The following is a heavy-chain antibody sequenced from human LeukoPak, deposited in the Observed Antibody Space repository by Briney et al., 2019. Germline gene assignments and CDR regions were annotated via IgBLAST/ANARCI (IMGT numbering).Heavy chain of an antibody. CDR3: ARLYYGSGRGGNWFDP. CDR1: GYSFTSYW. D-gene: IGHD3-10*01. Sequence: KDGESLRISCQGSGYSFTSYWIGWVRQMPGKGLEWMGIIYPGDSDTRYSPSFQGQVTISADKSISTAYLQWSSLKASDTTMYYCARLYYGSGRGGNWFDPWGQGTLVTVSS. J-gene: IGHJ5*02. V-gene: IGHV5-51*01. CDR2: IYPGDSDT.